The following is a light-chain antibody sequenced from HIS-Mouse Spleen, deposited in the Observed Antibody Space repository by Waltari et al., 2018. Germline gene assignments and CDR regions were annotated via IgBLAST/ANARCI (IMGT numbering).Light chain of an antibody. Sequence: ISCTGTSSDVGSYNLVSWYQQHPGKAPKPMIYEGSKRPSGVSNRFSGSKSGNTASLTISGLQAEDEADYYCCSDAGSSTWVFGGGTKLTVL. V-gene: IGLV2-23*01. CDR1: SSDVGSYNL. J-gene: IGLJ3*02. CDR3: CSDAGSSTWV. CDR2: EGS.